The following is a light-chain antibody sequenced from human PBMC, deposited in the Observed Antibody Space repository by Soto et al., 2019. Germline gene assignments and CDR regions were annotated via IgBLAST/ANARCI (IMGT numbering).Light chain of an antibody. CDR2: YAS. V-gene: IGKV1-5*01. J-gene: IGKJ3*01. CDR3: QQSYSRVFT. Sequence: DIQMTQSPSTLPASVGDRVTITCRASQSIDRWLAWYQQRPGKAPKILIYYASSLETGVPSRFSGSGSGTEFTLTISSLQPDDFATYYCQQSYSRVFTFGPGTKVDF. CDR1: QSIDRW.